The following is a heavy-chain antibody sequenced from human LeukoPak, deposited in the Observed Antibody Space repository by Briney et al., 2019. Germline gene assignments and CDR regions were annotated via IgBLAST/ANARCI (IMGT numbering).Heavy chain of an antibody. J-gene: IGHJ4*02. CDR1: GFSFTSYA. D-gene: IGHD2-15*01. V-gene: IGHV3-23*01. CDR2: IGESDGTT. Sequence: GGSLRLSCAASGFSFTSYAMSWVRQAPGKGLEWLSRIGESDGTTHYADSVQGRFTLSRDNSENTLFLQMISLRVDDTAVYYCAKGGWLDNWGQGTLVTVSS. CDR3: AKGGWLDN.